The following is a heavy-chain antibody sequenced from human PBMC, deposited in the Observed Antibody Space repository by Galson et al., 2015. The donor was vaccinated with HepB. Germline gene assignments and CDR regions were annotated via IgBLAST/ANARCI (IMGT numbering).Heavy chain of an antibody. CDR3: ARDRDGYNFWPNLDY. CDR1: GFTFSRYA. J-gene: IGHJ4*02. Sequence: SLRLSCAASGFTFSRYAMHWVRQAPGKGLEWVALISYDASNKYYAGSVKGRFTVSRDNSQNTLYLQMNSLRAEDTAVYYCARDRDGYNFWPNLDYWGQGTPVTVSS. D-gene: IGHD5-24*01. V-gene: IGHV3-30-3*01. CDR2: ISYDASNK.